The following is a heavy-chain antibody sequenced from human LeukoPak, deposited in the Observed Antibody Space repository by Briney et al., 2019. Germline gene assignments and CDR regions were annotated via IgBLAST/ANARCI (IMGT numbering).Heavy chain of an antibody. J-gene: IGHJ4*02. D-gene: IGHD2-15*01. CDR3: VRDRRCSGGSCYTDY. Sequence: SETLSLTCTVSGGSISSGDYYWSWIRQPPGKGLEWIGYIYYSGSTYYNPSLKSRVTISVDTSKNQFSLKLSSVTAADTAVYYCVRDRRCSGGSCYTDYWGQGTLVTVSS. CDR1: GGSISSGDYY. V-gene: IGHV4-30-4*01. CDR2: IYYSGST.